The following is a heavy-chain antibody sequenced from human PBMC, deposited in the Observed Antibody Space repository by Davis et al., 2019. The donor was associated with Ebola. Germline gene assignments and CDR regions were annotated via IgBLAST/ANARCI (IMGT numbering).Heavy chain of an antibody. V-gene: IGHV3-48*04. Sequence: GGSLRLSCAASGFIFRSYVMSWVRQAPGKGLEWVSYISGSSRTIYYADAVKGRFTISRDNAKNSLFLQMNSLRAEDTAVYYCARVDVSSAFDIWGRGTMVTVSS. CDR3: ARVDVSSAFDI. D-gene: IGHD3-16*01. CDR1: GFIFRSYV. CDR2: ISGSSRTI. J-gene: IGHJ3*02.